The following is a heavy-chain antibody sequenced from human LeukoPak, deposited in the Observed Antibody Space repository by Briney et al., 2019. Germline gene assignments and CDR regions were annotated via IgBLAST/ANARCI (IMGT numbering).Heavy chain of an antibody. CDR3: AHPAWELTL. D-gene: IGHD1-26*01. J-gene: IGHJ4*02. Sequence: PSETLSLTCAVYGGSFSGYYWSWIRQLPGKGLEWIGEINHSGSTNYNSSLKSRVTISVDTSKNQFSLKLSSVTAADTAVYYCAHPAWELTLWGQGTLVTVSS. V-gene: IGHV4-34*01. CDR2: INHSGST. CDR1: GGSFSGYY.